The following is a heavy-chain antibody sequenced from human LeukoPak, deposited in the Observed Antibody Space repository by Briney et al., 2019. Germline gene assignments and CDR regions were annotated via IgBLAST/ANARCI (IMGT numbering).Heavy chain of an antibody. J-gene: IGHJ5*02. CDR3: ARVGSDRYGEENKNWFDP. V-gene: IGHV4-34*01. Sequence: SETLSLTXAVYGGSFSGYYWSWIRQPPGKGLEWIGEINHSGSTNYSPSLKSRVTISVDTSKNQFSLKLSSVTAADTAVYYCARVGSDRYGEENKNWFDPWGQGTLVTVSS. CDR2: INHSGST. D-gene: IGHD4-17*01. CDR1: GGSFSGYY.